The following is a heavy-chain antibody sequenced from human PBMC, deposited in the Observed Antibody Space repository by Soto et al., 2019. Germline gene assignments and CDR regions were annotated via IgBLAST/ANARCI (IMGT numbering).Heavy chain of an antibody. Sequence: EVQLVESGGGSVQPGGSLRLQCAASGFTLSRHWMYWVRQAPGKGLSWVSRITSDGGSARYADSVNGRFTVARDNAKNLVFLEMNGLRVEDSAFYDCAREAIYSTGPRMDIWGQGIRVTVSS. CDR1: GFTLSRHW. CDR3: AREAIYSTGPRMDI. CDR2: ITSDGGSA. D-gene: IGHD2-8*02. J-gene: IGHJ4*02. V-gene: IGHV3-74*01.